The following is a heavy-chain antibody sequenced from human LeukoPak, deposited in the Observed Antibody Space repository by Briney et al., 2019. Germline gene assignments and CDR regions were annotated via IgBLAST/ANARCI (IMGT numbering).Heavy chain of an antibody. CDR1: GGSISGYY. CDR2: IYYSGTT. D-gene: IGHD6-19*01. Sequence: TSETLSFTCTVSGGSISGYYWSWIRQPPGKGLEWIGYIYYSGTTNYNPSLKSRVTISVDTSKNQFSLKLSSVTAADTAVYYCARRSLAVAGSRLDYYYYYMDVWGKGTTVTISS. CDR3: ARRSLAVAGSRLDYYYYYMDV. J-gene: IGHJ6*03. V-gene: IGHV4-59*01.